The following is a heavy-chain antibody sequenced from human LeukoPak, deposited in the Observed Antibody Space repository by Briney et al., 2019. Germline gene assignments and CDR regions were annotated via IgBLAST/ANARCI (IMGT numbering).Heavy chain of an antibody. V-gene: IGHV3-11*06. CDR1: GFTFSDYY. CDR2: ISSSSSYI. D-gene: IGHD3-9*01. CDR3: ARGYFDWLLYRHYYYYGMDV. J-gene: IGHJ6*02. Sequence: GGSLRLSCAASGFTFSDYYMSWIRQAPGKGLEWVSSISSSSSYIYYADSVKGRFTISRDNAKNSLYLQMNSLRAEDTAVYYCARGYFDWLLYRHYYYYGMDVWGQGTTVTVSS.